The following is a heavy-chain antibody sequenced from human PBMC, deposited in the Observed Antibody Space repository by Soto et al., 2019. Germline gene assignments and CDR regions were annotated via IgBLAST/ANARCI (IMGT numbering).Heavy chain of an antibody. J-gene: IGHJ2*01. D-gene: IGHD2-15*01. CDR2: IIPIFGTA. V-gene: IGHV1-69*12. CDR3: ARRGYCSGGSCYSTPSGDWYFDL. CDR1: GGTFSSYA. Sequence: QVQLVQSGAEVKKPGSSVKVSCKASGGTFSSYAISWVRQAPGQGLEWMGGIIPIFGTANYAQKFQGRVTITVDASTSRVYMEVSSVRYEDTAVYYCARRGYCSGGSCYSTPSGDWYFDLWGRGTLVTVSS.